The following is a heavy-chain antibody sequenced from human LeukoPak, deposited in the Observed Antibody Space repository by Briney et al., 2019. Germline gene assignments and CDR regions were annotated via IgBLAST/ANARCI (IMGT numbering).Heavy chain of an antibody. Sequence: SETLSLTCTVSGGSISSYYWSWIQQPAGRGLEWIGRIQTSGSTNYNPSLKSRVTMSVDTSKNKFSLKVNSVTAADTAVYYCARVGSGWSFDYWGQGTLVTVSS. CDR3: ARVGSGWSFDY. CDR1: GGSISSYY. V-gene: IGHV4-4*07. J-gene: IGHJ4*02. D-gene: IGHD6-19*01. CDR2: IQTSGST.